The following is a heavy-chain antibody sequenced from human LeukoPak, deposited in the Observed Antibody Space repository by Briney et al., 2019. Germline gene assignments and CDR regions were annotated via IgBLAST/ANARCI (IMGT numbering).Heavy chain of an antibody. CDR1: GFTFGSYG. V-gene: IGHV3-23*01. CDR3: AILHGYYDGSGYWVQ. D-gene: IGHD3-22*01. J-gene: IGHJ1*01. CDR2: ITPNADRA. Sequence: GGSLRLSCAASGFTFGSYGMSWVRQAPGKGLEWVSFITPNADRASYADSVKGRFTISRDNPRNTLYMQMNSLRDEDTAVYYCAILHGYYDGSGYWVQWGQGTLVTVSS.